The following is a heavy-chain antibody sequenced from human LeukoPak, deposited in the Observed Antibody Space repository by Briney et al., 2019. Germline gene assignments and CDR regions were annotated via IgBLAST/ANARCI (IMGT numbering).Heavy chain of an antibody. D-gene: IGHD4-23*01. V-gene: IGHV3-23*01. J-gene: IGHJ3*02. CDR1: GFTFSSYG. CDR3: ARPSHYGGNSLDALDI. Sequence: GGSLRLSCAASGFTFSSYGMSWVRQAPGKGLEWVSAISGSGGSTYYADSVKGRFTISRDNSKNTLYLQMNSLRAEDTAVYYCARPSHYGGNSLDALDIWGQGTMVTVSS. CDR2: ISGSGGST.